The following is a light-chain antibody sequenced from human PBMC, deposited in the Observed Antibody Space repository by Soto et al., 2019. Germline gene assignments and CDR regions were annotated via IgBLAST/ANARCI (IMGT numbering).Light chain of an antibody. J-gene: IGLJ2*01. V-gene: IGLV2-14*01. CDR2: YVS. CDR1: SSDVGGYHY. CDR3: SSYTSSSTLV. Sequence: QSALTQPASVSGSPGQSITISCTGTSSDVGGYHYVSWYQQHPGKAPKLMIYYVSNRPSGVSNRFSSSKSGNTASLTISGLQAEDEADYYCSSYTSSSTLVFGGGTKLTVL.